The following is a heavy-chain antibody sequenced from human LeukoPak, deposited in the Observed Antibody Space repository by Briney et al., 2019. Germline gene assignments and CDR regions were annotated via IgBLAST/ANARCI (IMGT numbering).Heavy chain of an antibody. V-gene: IGHV1-18*01. D-gene: IGHD1-26*01. CDR1: GYTFTSSY. CDR3: ARGGTYYPCIDY. J-gene: IGHJ4*02. CDR2: ISAYNGKT. Sequence: ASVKVSCKASGYTFTSSYINWVRQAPGQGLEWMGWISAYNGKTSYAQKFQGRVTMTTDSSTNTAYMDLTSLRSDDTAVYYCARGGTYYPCIDYWGQGTLFTVSS.